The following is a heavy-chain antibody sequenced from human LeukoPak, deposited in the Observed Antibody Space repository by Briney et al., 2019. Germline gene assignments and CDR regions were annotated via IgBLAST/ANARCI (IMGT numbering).Heavy chain of an antibody. Sequence: GGSLRLSCAASGFTFTNYGIHWVRQAPGKGLEWVAVISDDGSDKYFGDSVKGRFTISRDNSKNTVDVQMNSLTAEDTAVYYCAKASGGGDNSVFWYFDLWGRGTLVTVSS. D-gene: IGHD5-24*01. CDR1: GFTFTNYG. J-gene: IGHJ2*01. CDR3: AKASGGGDNSVFWYFDL. V-gene: IGHV3-30*18. CDR2: ISDDGSDK.